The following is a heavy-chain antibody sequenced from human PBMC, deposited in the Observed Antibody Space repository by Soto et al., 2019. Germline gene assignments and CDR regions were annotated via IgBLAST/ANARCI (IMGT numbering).Heavy chain of an antibody. CDR1: GDSIGSYY. J-gene: IGHJ4*02. Sequence: SETLSLTCTVSGDSIGSYYWSWIRQPAGKGLEWIGYIHDSGTTNYNPSLKSRVTISADTSKKQFSLRLSSVTAADTAVYYCARGGGWLTEYWGQGTLVTVSS. CDR3: ARGGGWLTEY. CDR2: IHDSGTT. D-gene: IGHD3-16*01. V-gene: IGHV4-59*01.